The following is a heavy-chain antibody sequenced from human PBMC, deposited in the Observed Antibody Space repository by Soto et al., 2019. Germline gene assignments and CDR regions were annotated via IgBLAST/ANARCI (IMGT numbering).Heavy chain of an antibody. CDR2: IYPGDSDT. J-gene: IGHJ4*02. CDR1: GYSFTSYW. V-gene: IGHV5-51*01. CDR3: ATSYHYGDYMQPSIFDY. Sequence: GESLKISCKGSGYSFTSYWIGWVRQMPGKGLEWMGIIYPGDSDTRYSPSFQGQVTISADKSISTAYLQWSSLKASDTAMYYCATSYHYGDYMQPSIFDYWGQGTLVTVSS. D-gene: IGHD4-17*01.